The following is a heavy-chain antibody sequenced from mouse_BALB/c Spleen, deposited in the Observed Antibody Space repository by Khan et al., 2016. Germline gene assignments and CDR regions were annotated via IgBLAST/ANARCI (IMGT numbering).Heavy chain of an antibody. CDR1: GFTFSVFG. V-gene: IGHV5-17*02. J-gene: IGHJ4*01. CDR2: ISGGSSTI. Sequence: EVELVESGGGLVQPGGSRKLSCAASGFTFSVFGIHWVRQAPEKGLEWVAYISGGSSTIYYADTVKGRFTISRDNPKNTLFLQMNSLRSEDTAVYYCARLTPDAMDYWGQGTSVTVSS. CDR3: ARLTPDAMDY. D-gene: IGHD4-1*01.